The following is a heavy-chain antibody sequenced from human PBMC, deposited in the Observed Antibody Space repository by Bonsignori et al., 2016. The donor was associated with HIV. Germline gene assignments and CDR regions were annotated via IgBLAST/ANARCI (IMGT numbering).Heavy chain of an antibody. J-gene: IGHJ2*01. D-gene: IGHD2-2*02. V-gene: IGHV1-69-2*01. CDR3: ALTYTNRIRFFDV. CDR2: VDPEDGET. Sequence: WVRQAPGQGLEWMGLVDPEDGETIYAEKFQGRVTIIADTSSDTAYMELSSLRSDDTAVYYCALTYTNRIRFFDVWGRGTLVTVSS.